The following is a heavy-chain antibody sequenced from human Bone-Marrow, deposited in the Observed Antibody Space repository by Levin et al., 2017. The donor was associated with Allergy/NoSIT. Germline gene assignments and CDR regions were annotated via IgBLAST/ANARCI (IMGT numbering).Heavy chain of an antibody. V-gene: IGHV3-7*01. D-gene: IGHD2-15*01. CDR3: VRTIGGSSAY. CDR2: INQDGSQT. CDR1: AFTISSYW. Sequence: PGGSLRLSCAASAFTISSYWMSWVRQAPGKGLEWVANINQDGSQTYYVDSVKGRFTISRDNAKDSVYLQMSSLRGEDTAVYYCVRTIGGSSAYWGQGTLVTVSS. J-gene: IGHJ4*02.